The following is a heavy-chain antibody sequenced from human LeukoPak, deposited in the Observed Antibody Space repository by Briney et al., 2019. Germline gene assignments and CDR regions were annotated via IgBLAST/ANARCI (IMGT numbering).Heavy chain of an antibody. CDR3: ARSLRNAFDI. D-gene: IGHD3-3*01. CDR2: IRSSSSTI. J-gene: IGHJ3*02. Sequence: GGSLRLSCAASGFTFSSYSMNWVRQAPGKGLEWVSYIRSSSSTIYYADSVKGRFTISTDNANNSLYLQINSLRAEDTAVYYCARSLRNAFDIWGQGTMVTVSS. V-gene: IGHV3-48*01. CDR1: GFTFSSYS.